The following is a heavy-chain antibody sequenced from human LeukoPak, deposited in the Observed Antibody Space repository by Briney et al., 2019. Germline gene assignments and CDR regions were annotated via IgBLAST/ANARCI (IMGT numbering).Heavy chain of an antibody. CDR2: IYYSGST. CDR3: ARVSDDSSDYYHY. CDR1: GGSISSYY. V-gene: IGHV4-59*01. Sequence: TSETLSLTCTVSGGSISSYYWSWIRQPPGKGLEWIGYIYYSGSTNYNPSLKSRVTISVDTSKDQFSLKLSSVTAADTAVYYCARVSDDSSDYYHYWGQGTLVTVSS. J-gene: IGHJ4*02. D-gene: IGHD3-22*01.